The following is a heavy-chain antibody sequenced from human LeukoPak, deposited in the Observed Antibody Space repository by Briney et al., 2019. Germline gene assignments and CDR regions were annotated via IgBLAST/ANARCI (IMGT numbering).Heavy chain of an antibody. CDR2: IYYSGST. J-gene: IGHJ4*02. Sequence: SETLSLTCTVSGGSISSYYWSWIRQPPGKGLEWIGYIYYSGSTNYNPSLKSRVTISVDTSKNQFSLKLSSGTAADTAVYYCARQLYSSGWYGFDYWGQGTLVTVSS. D-gene: IGHD6-19*01. CDR1: GGSISSYY. V-gene: IGHV4-59*01. CDR3: ARQLYSSGWYGFDY.